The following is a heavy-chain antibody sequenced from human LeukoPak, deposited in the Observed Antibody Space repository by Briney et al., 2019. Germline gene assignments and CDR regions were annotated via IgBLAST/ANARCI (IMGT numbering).Heavy chain of an antibody. V-gene: IGHV4-39*07. CDR1: GASISSTSYY. D-gene: IGHD1-1*01. J-gene: IGHJ4*02. Sequence: SDTLSLTCTVSGASISSTSYYWGWIRQPPGKGLEWIGSTYYRGTTYYNPSLKSRVTISVDTSKNQFSLQLSSVTAADTAVYYCARDWNRYAYWGQGTLVTVSS. CDR2: TYYRGTT. CDR3: ARDWNRYAY.